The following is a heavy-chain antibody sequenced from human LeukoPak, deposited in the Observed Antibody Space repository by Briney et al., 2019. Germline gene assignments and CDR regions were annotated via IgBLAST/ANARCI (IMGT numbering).Heavy chain of an antibody. D-gene: IGHD3-9*01. V-gene: IGHV1-69*01. CDR3: ARGLGRYFDSNNDAFDI. Sequence: ASVKVSCKASGGTFSSYAISWVRQAPGHGLEWMGGIIPTFGTANYAQKFQGRVTITADESTSTAYMELSSLRSEDTAVYYCARGLGRYFDSNNDAFDIWGQGTMVIVSS. J-gene: IGHJ3*02. CDR2: IIPTFGTA. CDR1: GGTFSSYA.